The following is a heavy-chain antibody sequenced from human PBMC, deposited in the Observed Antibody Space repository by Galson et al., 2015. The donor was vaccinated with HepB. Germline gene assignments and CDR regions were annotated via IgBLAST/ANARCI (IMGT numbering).Heavy chain of an antibody. J-gene: IGHJ4*02. Sequence: SETLSLTCTVSGGSISSSTYYWGWIRQPPGKGLEWIGSMYYSGSTYYSSSLKSRVTISVDTSKNQFSLKLTSVTAADTAVYYCASARGYSYGYLDYWGQGTLVTVSS. D-gene: IGHD5-18*01. V-gene: IGHV4-39*01. CDR3: ASARGYSYGYLDY. CDR2: MYYSGST. CDR1: GGSISSSTYY.